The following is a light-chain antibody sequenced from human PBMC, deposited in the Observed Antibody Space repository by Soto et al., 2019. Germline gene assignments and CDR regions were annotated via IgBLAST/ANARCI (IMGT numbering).Light chain of an antibody. V-gene: IGKV3-11*01. CDR1: QSVSSY. CDR3: QQGVT. J-gene: IGKJ4*01. Sequence: EIVLTQSPATLSLSPGEIATLSCRASQSVSSYLAWYQQKPGQAPRLLIYDASNRATGIPARFSGSGSGTDFTRTISSLEPEDFAVYYCQQGVTFGGGTKVEIK. CDR2: DAS.